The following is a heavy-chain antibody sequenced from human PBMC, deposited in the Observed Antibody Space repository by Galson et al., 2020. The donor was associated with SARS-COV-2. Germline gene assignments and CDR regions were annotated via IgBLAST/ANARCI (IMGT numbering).Heavy chain of an antibody. CDR2: ISGSGGST. J-gene: IGHJ4*02. V-gene: IGHV3-23*01. Sequence: GGSLRLSCAASGFTFSSYAMSWVRQAPGKGLEWVSAISGSGGSTYYADSVKGRFTISRDNSKNTLYLQMNSLRAEDTAVYYCAKVRAAAPVGFPPYYFDYWGQGTLGTVSS. CDR1: GFTFSSYA. D-gene: IGHD2-2*01. CDR3: AKVRAAAPVGFPPYYFDY.